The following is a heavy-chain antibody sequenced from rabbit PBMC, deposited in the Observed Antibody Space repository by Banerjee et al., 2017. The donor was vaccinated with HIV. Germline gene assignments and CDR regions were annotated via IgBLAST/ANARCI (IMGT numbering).Heavy chain of an antibody. V-gene: IGHV1S40*01. Sequence: QSLEESGGGLVKPGASLTLTCKASGFSFSSSYWIWWVRQAPGKGLEWIASIDAGSSGSTWYASWAKGRFTISKTSSATVTLQMTSLTAADTATYFCARNYDLWGQGTLVTVS. CDR1: GFSFSSSYW. CDR2: IDAGSSGST. CDR3: ARNYDL. D-gene: IGHD2-1*01. J-gene: IGHJ4*01.